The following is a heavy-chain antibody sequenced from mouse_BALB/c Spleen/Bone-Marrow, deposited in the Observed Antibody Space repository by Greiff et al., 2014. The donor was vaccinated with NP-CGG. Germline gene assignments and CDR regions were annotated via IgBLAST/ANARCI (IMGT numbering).Heavy chain of an antibody. CDR2: VNPNNDGS. CDR3: ARGKTYAMDY. Sequence: VQLQQSGLELVKPGASAKMSCKASGYTFTSYVMHWVKQKPGQGLEWIGYVNPNNDGSKYNEKFKGKATLTSDKSSSTAYMELSSLTSEDSAVYYCARGKTYAMDYWGQGTSVTVSS. D-gene: IGHD2-1*01. V-gene: IGHV1-14*01. J-gene: IGHJ4*01. CDR1: GYTFTSYV.